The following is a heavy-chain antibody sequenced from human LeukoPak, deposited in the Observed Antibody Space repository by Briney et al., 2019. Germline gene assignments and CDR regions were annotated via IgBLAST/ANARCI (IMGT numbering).Heavy chain of an antibody. CDR1: GGSFRGYY. Sequence: SETLSLTCAVYGGSFRGYYWSWIRQPPGKGLEWIGYIYYSDTTNYNPSLKSRVTISVDTSKNHLSLKLTSVTAADTAVYYCARPYRGGWYGAFHMWGQGTVVSVSS. CDR3: ARPYRGGWYGAFHM. J-gene: IGHJ3*02. D-gene: IGHD6-19*01. V-gene: IGHV4-59*01. CDR2: IYYSDTT.